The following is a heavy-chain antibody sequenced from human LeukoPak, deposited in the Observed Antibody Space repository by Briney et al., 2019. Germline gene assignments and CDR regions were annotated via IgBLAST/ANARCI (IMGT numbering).Heavy chain of an antibody. D-gene: IGHD3-10*01. CDR3: ARSYGSGSENDY. J-gene: IGHJ4*02. V-gene: IGHV4-59*01. CDR2: IYHSGST. CDR1: GGSISSYY. Sequence: SETLSLTCTVSGGSISSYYWSWIRQPPGKGLEWIGYIYHSGSTNYNPSLKSRVTISVDTSKNQFSLKLSSVTAADTAVYYCARSYGSGSENDYWGQGTLVTVSS.